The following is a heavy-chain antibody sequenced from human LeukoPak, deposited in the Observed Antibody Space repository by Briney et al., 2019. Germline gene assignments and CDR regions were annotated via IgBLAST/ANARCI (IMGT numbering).Heavy chain of an antibody. V-gene: IGHV3-7*04. CDR2: IKEDGSEK. CDR1: GITFSRSW. D-gene: IGHD2-15*01. CDR3: ARDRGGRAGLDD. Sequence: GGSLRLSCAASGITFSRSWMSWVRQAPGKGLEWVAFIKEDGSEKYYVDSVKGRFTISRDNAENSLYLQMNSLRAEDTAVYYCARDRGGRAGLDDWGQGTLVTVSS. J-gene: IGHJ4*02.